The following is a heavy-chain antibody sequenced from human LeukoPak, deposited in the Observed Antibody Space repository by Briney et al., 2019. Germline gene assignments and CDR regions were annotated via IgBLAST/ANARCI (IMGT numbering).Heavy chain of an antibody. CDR1: GYTFTGYY. Sequence: GASVKVSCKASGYTFTGYYMHWVRQAPGQGLEWMGWINPNSGGTNYAQKFQGRVTMTRDTSISTAYMELSRLRSDDTAVYYCARDTGYSYGLDAFDIWGQGTMVTVSS. D-gene: IGHD5-18*01. CDR3: ARDTGYSYGLDAFDI. J-gene: IGHJ3*02. V-gene: IGHV1-2*02. CDR2: INPNSGGT.